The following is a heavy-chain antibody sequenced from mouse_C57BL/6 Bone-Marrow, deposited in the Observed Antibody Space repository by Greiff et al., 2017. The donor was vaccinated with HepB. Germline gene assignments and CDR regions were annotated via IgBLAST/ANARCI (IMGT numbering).Heavy chain of an antibody. CDR2: ISSGSSTI. CDR1: GFTFSDYG. Sequence: EVKVVESGGGLVKPGGSLKLSCAASGFTFSDYGMHWVRQAPEKGLEWVAYISSGSSTIYYADTVKGRFTISRDNAKNTLFLQMTSLRSEDTAMYYCARRAIYSNYAMDYWGQGTSVTVSS. V-gene: IGHV5-17*01. D-gene: IGHD2-5*01. CDR3: ARRAIYSNYAMDY. J-gene: IGHJ4*01.